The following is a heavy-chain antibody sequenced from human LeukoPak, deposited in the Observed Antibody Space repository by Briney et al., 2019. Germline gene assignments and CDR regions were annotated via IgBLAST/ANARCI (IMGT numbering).Heavy chain of an antibody. CDR1: GFIVSSNY. CDR2: IYSDGST. Sequence: GGSLRLSCAASGFIVSSNYLSWVRQAPRKGLEWVSVIYSDGSTYYADSVKGRFTISRDNSKNTLYLQVNSLGAADTAVYYCGRVLYILRYFDYWGKGTTVTISS. D-gene: IGHD3-9*01. CDR3: GRVLYILRYFDY. V-gene: IGHV3-53*01. J-gene: IGHJ6*04.